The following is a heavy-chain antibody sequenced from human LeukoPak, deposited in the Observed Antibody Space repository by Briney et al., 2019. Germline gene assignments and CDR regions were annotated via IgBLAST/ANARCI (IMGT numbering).Heavy chain of an antibody. CDR1: GFTFSNYW. CDR3: AKSGYNRFDY. D-gene: IGHD5-24*01. Sequence: GGSLRLSCAAPGFTFSNYWMSWVRQAPGKGLEWVSNISGSGSGGSTYYADSVKGRFTISRDNSKNTLYLQMNSLRAEDTAVYYCAKSGYNRFDYWGQGTLVTVSS. CDR2: ISGSGSGGST. V-gene: IGHV3-23*01. J-gene: IGHJ4*02.